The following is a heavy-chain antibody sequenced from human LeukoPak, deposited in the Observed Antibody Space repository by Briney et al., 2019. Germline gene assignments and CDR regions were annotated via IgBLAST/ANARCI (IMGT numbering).Heavy chain of an antibody. J-gene: IGHJ4*02. CDR3: AREPGGEYYFDY. CDR1: GFTFSSYS. CDR2: ISSSSSYI. V-gene: IGHV3-21*01. D-gene: IGHD3-16*01. Sequence: TGGSLRLSCAASGFTFSSYSMNWVRQAPGKGLEWVSSISSSSSYIYYADSVKGRFTISRDNAKNSLYLQMNSLRAEDTAVYYCAREPGGEYYFDYWGQGTLVTVSS.